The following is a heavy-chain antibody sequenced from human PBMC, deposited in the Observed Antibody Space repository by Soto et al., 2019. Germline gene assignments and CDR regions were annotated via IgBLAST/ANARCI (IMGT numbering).Heavy chain of an antibody. CDR1: GYTFTSYG. J-gene: IGHJ5*02. Sequence: GASAKVSCKASGYTFTSYGISWVRQAPGQGLEWMGWINAYNGNTNYAQKLQGRVTMTTDTSTSTAYMELRSLRSDDTAVYYCAKGSSSWGFDPWGQGTLVTVSS. CDR2: INAYNGNT. D-gene: IGHD6-13*01. V-gene: IGHV1-18*01. CDR3: AKGSSSWGFDP.